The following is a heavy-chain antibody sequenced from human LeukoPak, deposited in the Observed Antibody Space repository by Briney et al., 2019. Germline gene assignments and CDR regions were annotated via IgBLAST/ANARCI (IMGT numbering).Heavy chain of an antibody. D-gene: IGHD2-21*02. J-gene: IGHJ6*02. Sequence: GGSLRLSCAASGFTFSSYAMRWVRQAPGQGLEWVAVISYDGSNKYYADSVKGRFTISRDNSKNTLYLQMNSLRAEDTAVYYRCGGDYTRYYYYYGMDVWGQGTTVTVSS. V-gene: IGHV3-30*04. CDR1: GFTFSSYA. CDR2: ISYDGSNK. CDR3: CGGDYTRYYYYYGMDV.